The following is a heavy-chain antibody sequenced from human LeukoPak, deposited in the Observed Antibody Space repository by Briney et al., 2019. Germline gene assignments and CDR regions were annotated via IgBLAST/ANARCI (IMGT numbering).Heavy chain of an antibody. V-gene: IGHV7-4-1*02. J-gene: IGHJ6*02. CDR1: GYTFTSYA. D-gene: IGHD6-13*01. CDR2: INTNTGNP. Sequence: ASVKVSCKASGYTFTSYAMNWVRQAPGQGLEWMGWINTNTGNPTYAQGFTGRFVSSLDTSVSTAYLQISSLKAEDTAVYYCARDISSSWPYYYYGMDVWGQGTTVTVS. CDR3: ARDISSSWPYYYYGMDV.